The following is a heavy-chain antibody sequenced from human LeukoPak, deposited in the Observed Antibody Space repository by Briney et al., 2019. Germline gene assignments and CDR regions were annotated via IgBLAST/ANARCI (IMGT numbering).Heavy chain of an antibody. CDR2: INPNSGGT. V-gene: IGHV1-2*04. CDR1: GYTFTGYY. D-gene: IGHD5-12*01. Sequence: ASVKVSCKASGYTFTGYYMHWVRQAPGQGLEWMGWINPNSGGTNYAQKFQGWVTMTRDTSNSTAYMELSRLRSDDTAVYYCARGMEYSGYDAPGYWGQGTLVTVSS. CDR3: ARGMEYSGYDAPGY. J-gene: IGHJ4*02.